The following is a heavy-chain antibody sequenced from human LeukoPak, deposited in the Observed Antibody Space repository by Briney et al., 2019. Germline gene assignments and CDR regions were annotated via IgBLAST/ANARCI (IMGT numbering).Heavy chain of an antibody. CDR3: ARSSYSSSSSV. J-gene: IGHJ3*01. V-gene: IGHV3-33*01. CDR1: GFSFYTYG. CDR2: IWNDGSNK. Sequence: PGGSLRLSCAVSGFSFYTYGIHWVRHAPGKGLEWVAVIWNDGSNKYYADSVKGRFTISRDNSKNTLYLQMNSLRTEDTAVYFCARSSYSSSSSVWGQGTMVTVSS. D-gene: IGHD6-6*01.